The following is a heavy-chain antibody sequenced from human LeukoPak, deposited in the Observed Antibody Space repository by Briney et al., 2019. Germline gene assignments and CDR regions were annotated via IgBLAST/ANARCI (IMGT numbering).Heavy chain of an antibody. D-gene: IGHD6-19*01. CDR2: ISSSSSYI. J-gene: IGHJ4*02. V-gene: IGHV3-21*01. CDR1: GFTFSSYS. CDR3: ARDFTDASGIAVAGSPDY. Sequence: GGSLRLSCAASGFTFSSYSMNWVRQAPGKGLEWVSSISSSSSYIYYADSVKGRFTISRDISKNTLYLQMNSLRAEDTAVYYCARDFTDASGIAVAGSPDYWGQGTLVTVSS.